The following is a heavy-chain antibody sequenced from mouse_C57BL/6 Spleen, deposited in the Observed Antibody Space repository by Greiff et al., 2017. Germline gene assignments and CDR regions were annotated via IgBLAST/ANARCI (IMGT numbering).Heavy chain of an antibody. CDR3: ARAYYDYGFAY. Sequence: VHLVESGPELVKPGASVKISCKASGYAFSSSWMNWVKQRPGKGLEWIGRIYPGDGDTNYNGKFKGKATLTADKSSSTAYMQLSSLTSEDSAVYFCARAYYDYGFAYWGQGTLVTVSA. V-gene: IGHV1-82*01. CDR1: GYAFSSSW. J-gene: IGHJ3*01. D-gene: IGHD2-4*01. CDR2: IYPGDGDT.